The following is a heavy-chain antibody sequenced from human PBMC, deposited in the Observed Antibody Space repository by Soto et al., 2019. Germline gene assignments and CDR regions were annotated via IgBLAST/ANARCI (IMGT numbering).Heavy chain of an antibody. Sequence: EVQLLESGGGLVQPGESLRLSCAASGFTFSTYAMTWVRQAPGTGLEWVSGISYNGADRYYADSVRGRFTISRDNSKNTLYLQMNSLRAEDTALYYCAKRVAASGSGWDYWGQGTLVTVSS. D-gene: IGHD6-13*01. V-gene: IGHV3-23*01. CDR2: ISYNGADR. CDR3: AKRVAASGSGWDY. J-gene: IGHJ4*02. CDR1: GFTFSTYA.